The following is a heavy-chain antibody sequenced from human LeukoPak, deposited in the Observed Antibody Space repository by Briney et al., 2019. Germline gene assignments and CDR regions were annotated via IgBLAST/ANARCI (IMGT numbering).Heavy chain of an antibody. Sequence: SETLSLTCTVSGASISSSRSCWAWIRQPPGRGLEWIGTFYYTRATYYNPSLKRRVNTAVDTSKNQFSLRLTPVTAADTAEYYCARHSASGWTALNWFDPWGQGILVPVSS. CDR2: FYYTRAT. J-gene: IGHJ5*02. V-gene: IGHV4-39*01. CDR1: GASISSSRSC. D-gene: IGHD6-19*01. CDR3: ARHSASGWTALNWFDP.